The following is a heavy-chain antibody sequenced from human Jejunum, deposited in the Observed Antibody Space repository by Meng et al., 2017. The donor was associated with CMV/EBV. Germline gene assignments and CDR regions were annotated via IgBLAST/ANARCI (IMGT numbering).Heavy chain of an antibody. CDR2: MNQDGGEK. D-gene: IGHD4-11*01. J-gene: IGHJ3*01. CDR1: GFTISSYW. CDR3: AAYSNDALDV. Sequence: CGASGFTISSYWMSWVRQAPGKGLEWVANMNQDGGEKYYLDSVEGRFTISRDNAKNSLYLQVNSLRAEDTAVYYCAAYSNDALDVWGQGTRVTVSS. V-gene: IGHV3-7*01.